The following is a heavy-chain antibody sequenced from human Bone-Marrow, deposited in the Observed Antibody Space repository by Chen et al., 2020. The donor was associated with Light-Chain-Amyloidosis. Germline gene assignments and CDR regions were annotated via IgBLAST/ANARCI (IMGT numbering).Heavy chain of an antibody. CDR1: GGFVGRNSYY. CDR2: IHNTGST. Sequence: QVHLQESGPGLVKPSDTLSLTCNVSGGFVGRNSYYWSWIRQPPGKGLEWIGYIHNTGSTLYNPSLKSRVTMSLDTSKRQFSLTLTSVTTADTAVYYCARPPQFSSSPFDSWGPGVLVTVSS. CDR3: ARPPQFSSSPFDS. V-gene: IGHV4-61*01. D-gene: IGHD2-15*01. J-gene: IGHJ4*02.